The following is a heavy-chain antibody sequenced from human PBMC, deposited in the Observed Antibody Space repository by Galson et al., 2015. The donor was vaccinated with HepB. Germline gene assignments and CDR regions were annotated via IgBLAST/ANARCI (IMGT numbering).Heavy chain of an antibody. CDR2: INPNSGGT. J-gene: IGHJ3*02. CDR3: ARSDYYDSSGYYSDAFDI. D-gene: IGHD3-22*01. Sequence: SVKVSCKASGYTFTGYYMHWVRQAPGQGLEWMGRINPNSGGTNYAQKFQGRVTMTRDTSISTAYMELSRLRSDDTAVYYCARSDYYDSSGYYSDAFDIWGQGTMVTVSS. V-gene: IGHV1-2*06. CDR1: GYTFTGYY.